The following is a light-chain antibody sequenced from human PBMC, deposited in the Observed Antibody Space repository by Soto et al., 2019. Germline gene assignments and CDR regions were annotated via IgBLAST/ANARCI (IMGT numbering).Light chain of an antibody. V-gene: IGLV3-1*01. CDR3: QTWDSSNFYV. J-gene: IGLJ1*01. CDR2: QDM. CDR1: KLGNKY. Sequence: SSELTQPPSVSVSPGQTASITCSGDKLGNKYASWYQQKSGQSPVLLIYQDMKRPSGIPERFSGSNSGNTATLTISGTQAMDEADYYCQTWDSSNFYVFGTGTKLTVL.